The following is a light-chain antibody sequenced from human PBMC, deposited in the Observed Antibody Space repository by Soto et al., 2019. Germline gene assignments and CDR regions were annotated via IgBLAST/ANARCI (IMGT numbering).Light chain of an antibody. V-gene: IGLV2-14*02. CDR2: DVS. J-gene: IGLJ1*01. CDR3: SSFTSTTTYV. Sequence: QSSLTQPSSVSVSPGQSIAISCTGTSSDVGSHDLVSWYQQQSGKVPKLIIYDVSSRPSGVSNRFSGSKSGNTAYLTISGLQAEDEADYYCSSFTSTTTYVFGTGTKVT. CDR1: SSDVGSHDL.